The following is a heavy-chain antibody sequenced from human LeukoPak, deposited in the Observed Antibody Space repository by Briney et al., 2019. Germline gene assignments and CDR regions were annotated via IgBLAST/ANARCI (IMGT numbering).Heavy chain of an antibody. D-gene: IGHD6-13*01. CDR1: GGSISSYY. V-gene: IGHV4-4*07. J-gene: IGHJ4*02. CDR2: VYPSGNT. Sequence: PSLTCVVSGGSISSYYWSWIRQPAGKGLEWIGRVYPSGNTDCNPSLKSRVTMSVDTTKSQFSLKLSSVTAADTAVYFCAGGSSTWGLLPKFYFDYWGQGTLVTVSS. CDR3: AGGSSTWGLLPKFYFDY.